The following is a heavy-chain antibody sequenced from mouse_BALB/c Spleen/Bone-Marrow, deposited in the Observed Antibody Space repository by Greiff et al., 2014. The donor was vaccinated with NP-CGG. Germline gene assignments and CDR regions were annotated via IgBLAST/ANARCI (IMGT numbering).Heavy chain of an antibody. D-gene: IGHD1-1*02. CDR1: GFTFSDFY. Sequence: LVESGGGLVKPGGSLKLSCAASGFTFSDFYMFWFRQTPEKRLEWVATISNGGTYTYYPDSVKGRFTISRDNAKNNLYLQMSSLKSENTAMYYCARSGERYGAMDYWGQGTSVTVTS. CDR2: ISNGGTYT. CDR3: ARSGERYGAMDY. J-gene: IGHJ4*01. V-gene: IGHV5-4*02.